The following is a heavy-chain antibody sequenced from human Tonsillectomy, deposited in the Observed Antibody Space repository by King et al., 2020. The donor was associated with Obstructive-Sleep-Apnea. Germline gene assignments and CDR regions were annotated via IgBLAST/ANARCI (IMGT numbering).Heavy chain of an antibody. CDR3: TKERVEYVDYGGYYSYAMDV. CDR1: GFPFSSYG. D-gene: IGHD3-16*01. V-gene: IGHV3-30*18. Sequence: VQLVESGGGVVQPGRSLRLSCAASGFPFSSYGIHWVRQAPGKGLEWVAVISYDGSNKYYADSVKGRFTISRDNSKNTLYLQMNSLRAEDTAVYYYTKERVEYVDYGGYYSYAMDVWGQGTPVTVSS. J-gene: IGHJ6*02. CDR2: ISYDGSNK.